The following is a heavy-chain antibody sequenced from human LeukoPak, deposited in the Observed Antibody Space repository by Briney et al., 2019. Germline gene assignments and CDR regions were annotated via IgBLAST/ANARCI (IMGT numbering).Heavy chain of an antibody. CDR2: ISSSGSTI. CDR3: AKAGDNSGNYGAFDI. CDR1: GFTFSSYE. V-gene: IGHV3-48*03. D-gene: IGHD3-22*01. J-gene: IGHJ3*02. Sequence: PGGSLRLSCAASGFTFSSYEMNWVRQAPGKGLEWVSYISSSGSTIYYADPVKGRFTISRDNAKNSLYLQMNSLRAEDTAVYYCAKAGDNSGNYGAFDIWGQGTMVTVSS.